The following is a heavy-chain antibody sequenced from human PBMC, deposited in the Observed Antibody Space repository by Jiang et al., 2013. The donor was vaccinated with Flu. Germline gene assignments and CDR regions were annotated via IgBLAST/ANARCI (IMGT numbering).Heavy chain of an antibody. D-gene: IGHD3-22*01. CDR1: GYSFTSYW. V-gene: IGHV5-51*03. CDR3: ARASYYYDSSGSLGYFDY. J-gene: IGHJ4*02. CDR2: IYPGDSDT. Sequence: GAEVKKPGESLKISCKGSGYSFTSYWIGWVRQMPGKGLEWMGIIYPGDSDTRYSPSFQGQVTISADKSISTAYLQWSSLKASDTAMYYCARASYYYDSSGSLGYFDYWGQGTLVTVSS.